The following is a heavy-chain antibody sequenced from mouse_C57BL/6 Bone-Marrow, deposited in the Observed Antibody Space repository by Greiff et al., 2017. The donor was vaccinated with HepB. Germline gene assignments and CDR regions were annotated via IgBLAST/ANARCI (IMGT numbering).Heavy chain of an antibody. CDR1: GYTFTSYG. CDR3: ARPPRQLRLWFAY. J-gene: IGHJ3*01. V-gene: IGHV1-81*01. Sequence: QVQLQQSGAELARPGASVKLSCKASGYTFTSYGISWVKQRTGQGLEWIGEIYPRSGNTYYNEKFKCKATLTADKSSSTAYMELRSLTSEDSAVYFCARPPRQLRLWFAYWGQGTLVTVSA. CDR2: IYPRSGNT. D-gene: IGHD3-2*02.